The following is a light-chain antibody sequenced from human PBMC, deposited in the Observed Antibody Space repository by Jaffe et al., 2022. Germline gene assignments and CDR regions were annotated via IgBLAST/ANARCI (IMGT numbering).Light chain of an antibody. CDR2: KAS. V-gene: IGKV1-5*03. J-gene: IGKJ3*01. Sequence: DIQVTQSPSTLSASVGDRVTITCRASQSISGWLAWYQQKPGLAPKLLIYKASNLQSGVPSRFSGSGSGTEFTLTISSLQPDDFATYYCQQYQTFSTFGPGTKVDIK. CDR3: QQYQTFST. CDR1: QSISGW.